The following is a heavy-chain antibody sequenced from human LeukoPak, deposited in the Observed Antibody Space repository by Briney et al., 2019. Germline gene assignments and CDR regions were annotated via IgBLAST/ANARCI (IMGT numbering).Heavy chain of an antibody. CDR2: ISSSGSTI. D-gene: IGHD3-22*01. V-gene: IGHV3-48*04. CDR1: GFTFTNYP. J-gene: IGHJ4*02. Sequence: GGSLRLSCAASGFTFTNYPIHWVRQAPGKGLEWVSYISSSGSTIYYADSVKGRFTISRDNAKNSLYLHMNSLRAEDTALYYCAREPYYDSSGYSPDYWGQGTLVTVSS. CDR3: AREPYYDSSGYSPDY.